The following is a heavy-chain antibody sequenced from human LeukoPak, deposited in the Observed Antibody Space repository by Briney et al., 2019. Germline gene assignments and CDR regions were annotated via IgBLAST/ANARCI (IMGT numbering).Heavy chain of an antibody. J-gene: IGHJ4*02. CDR2: ISAYDAAT. CDR3: ARVPPFFCGADCHHYYFDY. D-gene: IGHD2-21*01. V-gene: IGHV1-18*04. Sequence: ASVKVSCKASGYTFTGYYMHWVRQAPGHGLEWMGWISAYDAATNYAQNFQGRVTMTTDTSTSTAYMELRSLRSDDTAVYLCARVPPFFCGADCHHYYFDYWGQGTLVTVPS. CDR1: GYTFTGYY.